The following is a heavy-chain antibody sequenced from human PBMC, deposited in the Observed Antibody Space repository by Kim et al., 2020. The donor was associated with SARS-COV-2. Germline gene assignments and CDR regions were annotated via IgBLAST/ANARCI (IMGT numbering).Heavy chain of an antibody. Sequence: ASVKVSCKASGYTFTSYGISWVRQAPGQGLEWMGWISAYNGNTNYAQKLQGRVTMTTDTSTSTAYMELRSLRSDDTAVYYCARDPAGPSEGYYYGMDGWGQGTTVTVSS. J-gene: IGHJ6*02. CDR2: ISAYNGNT. CDR1: GYTFTSYG. CDR3: ARDPAGPSEGYYYGMDG. V-gene: IGHV1-18*01.